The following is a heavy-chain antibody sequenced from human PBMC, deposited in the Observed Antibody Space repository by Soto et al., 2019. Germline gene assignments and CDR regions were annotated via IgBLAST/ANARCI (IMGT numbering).Heavy chain of an antibody. CDR2: IYPGDSDT. Sequence: GESLKISCKGSGYSFTSYWIGWVRQMPGKGLEWMGIIYPGDSDTRYSPSFQGQVTISADKSISTAYLQWSSLKASDTAMYYCARRVDTMVRGVIPGSSTDYYGMDVWGQGTTVTVSS. D-gene: IGHD3-10*01. CDR1: GYSFTSYW. J-gene: IGHJ6*02. V-gene: IGHV5-51*01. CDR3: ARRVDTMVRGVIPGSSTDYYGMDV.